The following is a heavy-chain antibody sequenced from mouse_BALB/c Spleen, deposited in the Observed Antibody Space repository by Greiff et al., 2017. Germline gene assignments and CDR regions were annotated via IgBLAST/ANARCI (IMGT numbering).Heavy chain of an antibody. Sequence: LQQPGAELVKPGASVKLSCKASGYTFTSYYMHWVKQTPGQGLEWIGAIYPGNGDTSYNQKFKGKATLTADKSSSTAYMQLSSLTSEDSAVYYCARSVVATRGMDYWGQGTSVTVSS. CDR2: IYPGNGDT. D-gene: IGHD1-1*01. CDR1: GYTFTSYY. CDR3: ARSVVATRGMDY. V-gene: IGHV1-12*01. J-gene: IGHJ4*01.